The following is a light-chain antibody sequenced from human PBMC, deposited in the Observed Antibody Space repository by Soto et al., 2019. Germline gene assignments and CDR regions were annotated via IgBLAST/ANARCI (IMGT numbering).Light chain of an antibody. Sequence: EIVLTQSPGTLSLSPGERATLSCRASQSVSSSYLAWYQQKPGQAPRLLIYAASRRATGIPDRFSGGGSGTDFTLTISRLEPEDIAVFYCQQYAESPITFGQGTRLEIK. J-gene: IGKJ5*01. CDR3: QQYAESPIT. V-gene: IGKV3-20*01. CDR2: AAS. CDR1: QSVSSSY.